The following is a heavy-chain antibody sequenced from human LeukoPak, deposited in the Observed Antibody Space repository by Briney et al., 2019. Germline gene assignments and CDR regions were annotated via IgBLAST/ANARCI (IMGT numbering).Heavy chain of an antibody. D-gene: IGHD6-19*01. CDR1: GFIFSNYA. V-gene: IGHV3-30-3*01. CDR2: ISYDGSNK. Sequence: GGSLRLSCAASGFIFSNYAMHWVRQAPGKGLEWVAVISYDGSNKYYADSVKGRFTISRDNSKNTLYLQMNSLRAEDTAVYYCARARTHTYSSGWYGSTPDFDYWGQGTLVTVSS. CDR3: ARARTHTYSSGWYGSTPDFDY. J-gene: IGHJ4*02.